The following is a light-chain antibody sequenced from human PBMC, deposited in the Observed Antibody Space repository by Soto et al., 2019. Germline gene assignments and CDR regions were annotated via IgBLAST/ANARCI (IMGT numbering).Light chain of an antibody. CDR1: QSVSSN. V-gene: IGKV3-15*01. CDR2: GAS. J-gene: IGKJ1*01. Sequence: EIVMTQSPATLSVSPGERATLSCRASQSVSSNLAWYQQKPGQAPRLLIYGASTRATGIPARFSGSGSGTEFTLTISSLQPDDFATYYCQQYDSYWGTFGQGTKVEI. CDR3: QQYDSYWGT.